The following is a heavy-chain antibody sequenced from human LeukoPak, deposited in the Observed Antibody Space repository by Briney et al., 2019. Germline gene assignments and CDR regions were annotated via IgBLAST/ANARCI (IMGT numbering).Heavy chain of an antibody. CDR3: ATLGQRYCSGGSCYTSGSSDY. CDR2: ISGSGGST. V-gene: IGHV3-23*01. D-gene: IGHD2-15*01. Sequence: GGSLRLSCAASGFTFSSYAMSWVRQAPGKGLGWVSAISGSGGSTYYADSVKGRFTISRDNSKNTLYLQMSSLRAEDTAVYYCATLGQRYCSGGSCYTSGSSDYWGQGTLVTVSS. CDR1: GFTFSSYA. J-gene: IGHJ4*02.